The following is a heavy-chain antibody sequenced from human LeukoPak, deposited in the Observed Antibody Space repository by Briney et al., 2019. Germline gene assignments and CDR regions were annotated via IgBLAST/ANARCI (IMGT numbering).Heavy chain of an antibody. V-gene: IGHV4-4*07. CDR3: ARESGSMRWFDP. CDR2: MSTSGNS. D-gene: IGHD6-25*01. J-gene: IGHJ5*02. Sequence: PSETLSLTCTVSGGSISGYYWSWIRRPAGKGLERIGRMSTSGNSNYIPSLVSRVTMSVDTSKNQFSLNLSSVTAADTAVYYCARESGSMRWFDPWGQGTLVTVSS. CDR1: GGSISGYY.